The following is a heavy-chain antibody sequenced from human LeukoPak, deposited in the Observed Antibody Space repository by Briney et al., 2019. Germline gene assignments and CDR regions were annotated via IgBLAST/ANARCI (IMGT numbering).Heavy chain of an antibody. D-gene: IGHD4-17*01. V-gene: IGHV1-69*06. CDR2: IIPIFGTA. CDR1: GGTFSSYA. CDR3: ARDLDPTTVTTGGY. J-gene: IGHJ4*02. Sequence: SVKVSCKASGGTFSSYAISWVRQAPGQGLEWMGGIIPIFGTANYAQKFQGRVTITADKSTSTAYMELSSLRSDDTAVYYCARDLDPTTVTTGGYWGQGTLVTVSS.